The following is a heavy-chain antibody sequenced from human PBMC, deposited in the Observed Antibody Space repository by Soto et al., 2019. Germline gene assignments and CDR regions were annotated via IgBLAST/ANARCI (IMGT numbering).Heavy chain of an antibody. V-gene: IGHV2-5*02. CDR3: VHRPVNRQPKVYYFDY. J-gene: IGHJ4*02. CDR2: IYWDDAI. Sequence: QITLKESGPTLVKPTQTLTLTCSFSGFSLSTAGVSVGWIRQSPGKTLEWLAIIYWDDAIRYSPSLESRLTITTDPAKLVLILSNMGTVDTATYFCVHRPVNRQPKVYYFDYWGQGTLVTVSS. D-gene: IGHD6-19*01. CDR1: GFSLSTAGVS.